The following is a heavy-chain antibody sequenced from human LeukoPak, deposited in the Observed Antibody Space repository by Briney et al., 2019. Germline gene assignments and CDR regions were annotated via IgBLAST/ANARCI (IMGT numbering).Heavy chain of an antibody. Sequence: GRSLRLSCAASGFTFDDYAMHWVRQAPGKGLEWVSGISWNSGSIGYADSVKGRFTISRDNAKNSLYLQMNSLRAEDTAVYYCARDLMVRGVIDAFDIWGQGTMVTVSS. CDR2: ISWNSGSI. CDR3: ARDLMVRGVIDAFDI. V-gene: IGHV3-9*01. D-gene: IGHD3-10*01. J-gene: IGHJ3*02. CDR1: GFTFDDYA.